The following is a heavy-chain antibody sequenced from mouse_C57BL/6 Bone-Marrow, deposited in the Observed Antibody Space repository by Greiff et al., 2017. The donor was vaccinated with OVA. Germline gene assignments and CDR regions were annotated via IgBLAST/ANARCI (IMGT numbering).Heavy chain of an antibody. CDR1: GYTFTDYE. CDR3: TKIYYGYDEGYYYAMDY. Sequence: VQLQQSGAELVRPGASVTLSCKASGYTFTDYEMHWVKQTPVHGLEWIGAIDPETGGTAYNQKFKGKAILTADKSSSTAYMELRSLTSEDSAVYYCTKIYYGYDEGYYYAMDYWGQGTSVTVSS. D-gene: IGHD2-2*01. V-gene: IGHV1-15*01. J-gene: IGHJ4*01. CDR2: IDPETGGT.